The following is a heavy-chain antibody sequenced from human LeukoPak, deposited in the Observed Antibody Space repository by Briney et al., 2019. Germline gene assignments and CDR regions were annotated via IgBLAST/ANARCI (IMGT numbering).Heavy chain of an antibody. J-gene: IGHJ6*02. V-gene: IGHV3-15*01. D-gene: IGHD2-2*01. CDR1: GFTFSNAW. CDR2: IKSKTDGGTT. Sequence: GRSLRLTCAASGFTFSNAWMSWVRQAPGKGLEWVGRIKSKTDGGTTDYAAPVKGRFTISRDDSKNTLYLQMNSLKTEDTAVYYCTAIPLPPCLYCSSTSSPNGMDVWGQGTTVTVSS. CDR3: TAIPLPPCLYCSSTSSPNGMDV.